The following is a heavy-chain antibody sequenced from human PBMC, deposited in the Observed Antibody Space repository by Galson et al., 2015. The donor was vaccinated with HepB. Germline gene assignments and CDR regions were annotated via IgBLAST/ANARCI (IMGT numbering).Heavy chain of an antibody. J-gene: IGHJ4*02. V-gene: IGHV5-10-1*01. D-gene: IGHD5-12*01. CDR1: GYSFTSYW. CDR2: IDPSDSYT. CDR3: ATFEGYSGYDVSTTYFDY. Sequence: QSGAEVKKPGESLRISCKGSGYSFTSYWISWVRQMPGKGLEWMGRIDPSDSYTNYSPSFQGHVTISADKSISTAYLQWSSLKASDTAMYYCATFEGYSGYDVSTTYFDYWGQGTLVTVSS.